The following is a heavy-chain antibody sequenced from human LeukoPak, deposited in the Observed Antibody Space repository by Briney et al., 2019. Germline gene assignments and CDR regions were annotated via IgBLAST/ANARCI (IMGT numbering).Heavy chain of an antibody. CDR1: GFTFSNYA. J-gene: IGHJ1*01. V-gene: IGHV3-23*01. D-gene: IGHD3-22*01. CDR2: ISGSGGST. Sequence: GGSLRLSCAASGFTFSNYAMGWVRQAPGKGLEWVSAISGSGGSTYYADSVKGRFTISRDNSKNTLYLQMNSLRAEDTAVYYCAKGAGRSDSNGYYCPEYFQHWGQGTLVTVSS. CDR3: AKGAGRSDSNGYYCPEYFQH.